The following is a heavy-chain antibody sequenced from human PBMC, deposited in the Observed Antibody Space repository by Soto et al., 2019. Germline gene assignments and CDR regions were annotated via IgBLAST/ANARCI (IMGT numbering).Heavy chain of an antibody. CDR3: ARLFCGGDCYLSSYYYYGMDV. Sequence: SETLSLTCTVSGGSISSYYWSWIRQPPGKGLEWIGYIYYSGSTNYNPSLKSRVTISVDTSKNQFFLKLSSVTAADTGLYYCARLFCGGDCYLSSYYYYGMDVWGQGTTVTVSS. V-gene: IGHV4-59*08. D-gene: IGHD2-21*02. CDR2: IYYSGST. CDR1: GGSISSYY. J-gene: IGHJ6*02.